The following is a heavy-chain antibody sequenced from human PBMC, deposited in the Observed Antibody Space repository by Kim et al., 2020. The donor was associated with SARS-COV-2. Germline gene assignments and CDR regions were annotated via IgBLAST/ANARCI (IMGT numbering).Heavy chain of an antibody. Sequence: GGSLRLSCAASGFTFSSAWMSWVRQAPGKGLEWVGVINSETASKSNDDTAPGRGSFTIARSDYTHMLFMHIKSLRTKDAYYYSYTISFEGHYPRDYW. CDR1: GFTFSSAW. J-gene: IGHJ4*01. V-gene: IGHV3-15*01. CDR3: TISFEGHYPRDY. D-gene: IGHD3-9*01. CDR2: INSETASKSN.